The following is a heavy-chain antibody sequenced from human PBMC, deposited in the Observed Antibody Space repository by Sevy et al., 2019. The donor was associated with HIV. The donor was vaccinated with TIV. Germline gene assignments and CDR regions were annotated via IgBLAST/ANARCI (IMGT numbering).Heavy chain of an antibody. Sequence: GGSLRLSCAASGFTFSSYAMHWVRQAPGKGLEWVAVISYDGSNKYYADSVKGRFTISRDNSKNTLYLQMNSLRAEDTAEYYGARDRVPAAIRGGSGMDVWGQGTTVTVSS. CDR2: ISYDGSNK. D-gene: IGHD2-2*02. J-gene: IGHJ6*02. V-gene: IGHV3-30-3*01. CDR1: GFTFSSYA. CDR3: ARDRVPAAIRGGSGMDV.